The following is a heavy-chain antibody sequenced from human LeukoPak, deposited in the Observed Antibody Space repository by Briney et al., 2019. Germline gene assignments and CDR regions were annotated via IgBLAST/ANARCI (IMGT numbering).Heavy chain of an antibody. J-gene: IGHJ6*02. CDR1: GFTFSSYA. D-gene: IGHD3-3*01. V-gene: IGHV3-21*01. CDR3: ARESITIFGGIIYGMDV. Sequence: GGSLRLSCAASGFTFSSYAMSWVRQAPGKGLEWVSSISSSSSYIYYADSVKGRFTISRDNAKNSLYLQMNSLRAEDTAVYYCARESITIFGGIIYGMDVWGQGTTVTVSS. CDR2: ISSSSSYI.